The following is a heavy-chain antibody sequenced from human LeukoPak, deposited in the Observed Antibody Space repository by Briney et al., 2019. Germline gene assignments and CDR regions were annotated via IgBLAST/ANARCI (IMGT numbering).Heavy chain of an antibody. J-gene: IGHJ4*02. CDR2: ISYDGSNK. CDR1: GFTFSSYG. V-gene: IGHV3-30*03. CDR3: ARALGIAVAGTAVDY. D-gene: IGHD6-19*01. Sequence: PGGSLRLSCAASGFTFSSYGMHWVRQAPGKGLEWVAVISYDGSNKYYADSVKGRFTISRDNSKNTLYLQMNSLRAEDTAVYYCARALGIAVAGTAVDYWGQGTLVTVSS.